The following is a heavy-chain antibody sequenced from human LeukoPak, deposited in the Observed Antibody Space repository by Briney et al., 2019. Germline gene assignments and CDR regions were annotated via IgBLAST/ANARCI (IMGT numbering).Heavy chain of an antibody. V-gene: IGHV3-30*18. CDR1: GFTFSSYG. D-gene: IGHD3-10*01. CDR3: AKWAYYGSGSYYDY. J-gene: IGHJ4*02. CDR2: ISYDGSNK. Sequence: GGSLRLSCAASGFTFSSYGTHWVRQAPGKGLEWVAVISYDGSNKYYADSVKGRFTISRDNSKNTLYLQMNSLRAEDTAVYYCAKWAYYGSGSYYDYWGQGTLVTVSS.